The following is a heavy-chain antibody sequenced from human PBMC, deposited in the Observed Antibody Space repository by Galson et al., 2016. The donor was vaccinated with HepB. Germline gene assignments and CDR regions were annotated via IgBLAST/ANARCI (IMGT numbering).Heavy chain of an antibody. J-gene: IGHJ4*02. CDR2: ISHDGINK. CDR3: ARDQIDYGGNTLSGLYY. D-gene: IGHD4-23*01. Sequence: SLRLSCAASGFTFSNYAIHWVRQAPGKGLEWVTIISHDGINKYYADSVKGRFTISRDNAKNTLYLQMNSLSAEDTAVYYCARDQIDYGGNTLSGLYYWGQGTLVTVSS. V-gene: IGHV3-30-3*01. CDR1: GFTFSNYA.